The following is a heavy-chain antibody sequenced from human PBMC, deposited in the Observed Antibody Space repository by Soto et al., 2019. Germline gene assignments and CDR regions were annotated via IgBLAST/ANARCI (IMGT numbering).Heavy chain of an antibody. Sequence: SETLSLTCAVYGGSFSGYYWSWIRQPPGKGLEWIGEINHSGSTNYNPSLKSRVTISVDTSKNQFSLKLSSVTAADTAVYYCARGRGCSSTSCYRGYRYYYGMDVWGQGTTVTVSS. J-gene: IGHJ6*02. CDR3: ARGRGCSSTSCYRGYRYYYGMDV. D-gene: IGHD2-2*02. CDR1: GGSFSGYY. CDR2: INHSGST. V-gene: IGHV4-34*01.